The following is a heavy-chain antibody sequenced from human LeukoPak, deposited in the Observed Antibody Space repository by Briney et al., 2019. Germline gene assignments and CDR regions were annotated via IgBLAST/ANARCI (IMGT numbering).Heavy chain of an antibody. CDR3: ARIGDFWSGYHDFDY. Sequence: SVKVSCKASGGTFSSYAISWVRQAPGQGLEWMGGIIPIFGTANYAQKFQGRVTITADESTSTAYMELSSLRSEDTSVYYCARIGDFWSGYHDFDYWGQGTLVAVSS. D-gene: IGHD3-3*01. J-gene: IGHJ4*02. CDR2: IIPIFGTA. CDR1: GGTFSSYA. V-gene: IGHV1-69*01.